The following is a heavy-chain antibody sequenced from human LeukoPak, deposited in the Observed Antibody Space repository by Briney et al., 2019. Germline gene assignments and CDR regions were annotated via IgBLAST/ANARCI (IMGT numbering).Heavy chain of an antibody. CDR2: IYPGDSDT. V-gene: IGHV5-51*01. J-gene: IGHJ5*02. Sequence: GESLKISCKGSGYSFTCYWIGWVRQMPGKGLERMGIIYPGDSDTRYSPSFQGQVTISADKSISTAYLQWSSLKASDTAMYYCARRYCSSTSCYYWFDPWGQGTLVTVSS. D-gene: IGHD2-2*01. CDR3: ARRYCSSTSCYYWFDP. CDR1: GYSFTCYW.